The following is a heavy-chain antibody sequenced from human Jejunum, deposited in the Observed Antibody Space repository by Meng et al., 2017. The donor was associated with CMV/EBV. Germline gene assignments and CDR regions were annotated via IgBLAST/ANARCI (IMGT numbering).Heavy chain of an antibody. D-gene: IGHD2-15*01. V-gene: IGHV3-48*03. CDR3: ALSRYCHPGVCYATPPPSYYGMGV. Sequence: QAPGKGLEWVSYIATGDRFGARTTYYADSVKGRFTISRDDAKNSLYLQMHSLRASAPAVSSSALSRYCHPGVCYATPPPSYYGMGVWGQGTTVTVSS. J-gene: IGHJ6*02. CDR2: IATGDRFGARTT.